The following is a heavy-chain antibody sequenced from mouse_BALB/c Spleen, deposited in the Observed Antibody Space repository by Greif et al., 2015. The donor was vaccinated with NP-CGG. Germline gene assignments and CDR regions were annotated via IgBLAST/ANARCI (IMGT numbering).Heavy chain of an antibody. CDR3: ARHPYYYGSSYAMDY. J-gene: IGHJ4*01. V-gene: IGHV1-62-2*01. CDR2: FYPGSGSI. D-gene: IGHD1-1*01. CDR1: GYTFAEYI. Sequence: VKVVESGAELVKPGASVKLSCKASGYTFAEYIIHWVKQRSGQGLEWIGWFYPGSGSIKYNEKFKDKATLTADKSSSTVYMELSRLTSEDSAVYFCARHPYYYGSSYAMDYWGQGTSVTVSS.